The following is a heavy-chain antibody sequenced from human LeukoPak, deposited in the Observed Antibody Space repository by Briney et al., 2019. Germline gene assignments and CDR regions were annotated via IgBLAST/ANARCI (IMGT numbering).Heavy chain of an antibody. J-gene: IGHJ4*02. CDR1: GGSISSYY. CDR2: IYYSGSA. D-gene: IGHD4-11*01. Sequence: PSETLSLTCTVSGGSISSYYWSWIRQPPGKGLEWIGYIYYSGSANYNPSLKSRVTISVDTSKNQFSLKLSSVTAADTAVYYCATAYSNYVYFDYWGQGTLVTVSS. CDR3: ATAYSNYVYFDY. V-gene: IGHV4-59*01.